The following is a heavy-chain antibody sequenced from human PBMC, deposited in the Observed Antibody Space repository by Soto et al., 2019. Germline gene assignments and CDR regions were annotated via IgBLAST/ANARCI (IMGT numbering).Heavy chain of an antibody. CDR1: GGSISSYY. CDR2: IYYSGST. Sequence: SETLSLTCTVSGGSISSYYWSWIRQPPGKGLEWIGCIYYSGSTNYNPSLKSRVTISVDTSKNQFSLKLSSVTAADTAVYYCARERGYSYHRENWFDPWGQGTLVTVSS. CDR3: ARERGYSYHRENWFDP. J-gene: IGHJ5*02. V-gene: IGHV4-59*01. D-gene: IGHD5-18*01.